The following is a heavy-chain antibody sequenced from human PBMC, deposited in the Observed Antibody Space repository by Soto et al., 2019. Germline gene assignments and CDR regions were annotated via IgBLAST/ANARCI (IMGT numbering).Heavy chain of an antibody. CDR2: ISYDGSNK. Sequence: QVQLVESGGGVVQPGRSLRLSCAASGFTFSSYGMHWVRQAQGKGLEWVAVISYDGSNKYYADSVKGRFTISRDNSKNTLYLQMNSLIAEDTAEYYCAKAFQIEWLHYYYYYGMDVWGQGTTVTVSS. D-gene: IGHD3-3*01. CDR1: GFTFSSYG. V-gene: IGHV3-30*18. J-gene: IGHJ6*02. CDR3: AKAFQIEWLHYYYYYGMDV.